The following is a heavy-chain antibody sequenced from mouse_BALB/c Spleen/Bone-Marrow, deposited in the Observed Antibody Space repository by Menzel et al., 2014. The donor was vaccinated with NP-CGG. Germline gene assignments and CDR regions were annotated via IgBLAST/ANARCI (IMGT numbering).Heavy chain of an antibody. CDR3: ASRYDTMDY. Sequence: VQLQQSGAELMKPGASVKISCKATGYTFSSYWIDWVKQRPGHGLEWIGEILPGSGSIKYNEKFEGKATFTADTSSNTAYMQLSSLTSEDSAVYYCASRYDTMDYWGQGTSVTVSS. V-gene: IGHV1-9*01. CDR2: ILPGSGSI. CDR1: GYTFSSYW. J-gene: IGHJ4*01.